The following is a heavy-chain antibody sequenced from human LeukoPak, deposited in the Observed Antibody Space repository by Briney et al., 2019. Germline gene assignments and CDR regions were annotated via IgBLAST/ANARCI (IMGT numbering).Heavy chain of an antibody. CDR3: ARGRARDGSYPWLDS. Sequence: PSETLSLTCSVSGDSIGSYYWTWIRQSPGKGLGWIGYIYYGGSTNYSPSLQSRVRISVDTSNNQFSLQLRSVTATDTAIYYCARGRARDGSYPWLDSWGQGTLVTVSS. V-gene: IGHV4-59*01. D-gene: IGHD3-16*02. J-gene: IGHJ5*01. CDR1: GDSIGSYY. CDR2: IYYGGST.